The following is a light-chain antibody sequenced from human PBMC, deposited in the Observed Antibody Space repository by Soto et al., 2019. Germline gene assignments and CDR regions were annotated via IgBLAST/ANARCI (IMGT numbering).Light chain of an antibody. V-gene: IGKV4-1*01. CDR1: LSVLYSSNNKNY. Sequence: DTAMTQSSDGLGATLAYRSSMSCNSSLSVLYSSNNKNYLAWYQQKPGQPPKLLIYWASTRESGVPDRFSGSGSGTDFTLTISSLQAEDVAVYYCQQYYSTPITFGQGTRLEIK. CDR3: QQYYSTPIT. J-gene: IGKJ5*01. CDR2: WAS.